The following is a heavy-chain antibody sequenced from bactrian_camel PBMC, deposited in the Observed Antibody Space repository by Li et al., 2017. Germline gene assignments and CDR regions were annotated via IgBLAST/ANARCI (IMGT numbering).Heavy chain of an antibody. V-gene: IGHV3S31*01. CDR2: VPNTGSKT. D-gene: IGHD2*01. CDR3: APVVSNF. Sequence: VQLVESGGGLVQPGGSLRLSCAASGFTFRNYAMMWVRSAPGKGPEWVSTVPNTGSKTYYADSVKGRFTISRDNAKNTLYLQMDSVKSEDTATYFCAPVVSNFWGQGTQVTV. CDR1: GFTFRNYA. J-gene: IGHJ4*01.